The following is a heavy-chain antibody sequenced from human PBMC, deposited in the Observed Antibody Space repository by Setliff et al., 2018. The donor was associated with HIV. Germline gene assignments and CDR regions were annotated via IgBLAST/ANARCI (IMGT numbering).Heavy chain of an antibody. Sequence: PGGSLRLSCAASGFTFSTYAMTWVRQAPGKGLEWVSSISSSGGTTYFADTVKGRFTISRDNSKNTLYLQMDSLRVEDTALYYCAKARSSNIMPLDPWGQGTLVTVSS. CDR1: GFTFSTYA. V-gene: IGHV3-23*01. D-gene: IGHD3-16*01. CDR2: ISSSGGTT. J-gene: IGHJ5*02. CDR3: AKARSSNIMPLDP.